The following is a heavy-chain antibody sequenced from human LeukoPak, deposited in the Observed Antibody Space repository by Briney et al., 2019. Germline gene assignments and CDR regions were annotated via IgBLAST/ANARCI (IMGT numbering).Heavy chain of an antibody. Sequence: RAGRSLRLSCAASGFTFDDYAMHWVRQAPGKGLEWVSGISWNSGSIGYADSVKGRFTISRDNAKNSLYLQMNSLRAEDTALYYCAKATGSSSWYYYFDYWGQGTLVTVSS. CDR2: ISWNSGSI. D-gene: IGHD6-13*01. J-gene: IGHJ4*02. V-gene: IGHV3-9*01. CDR3: AKATGSSSWYYYFDY. CDR1: GFTFDDYA.